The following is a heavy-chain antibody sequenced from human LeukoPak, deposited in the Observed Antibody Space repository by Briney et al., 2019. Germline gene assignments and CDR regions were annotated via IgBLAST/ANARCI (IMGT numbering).Heavy chain of an antibody. CDR3: ARSAFLRFLEWFDP. V-gene: IGHV3-23*01. D-gene: IGHD3-3*01. J-gene: IGHJ5*02. CDR1: GFTFSSYA. Sequence: GGSLRLSCAASGFTFSSYAMNWVRQAPGKGLEWVSSISGRGGSTYYAASVKGRFTISRDNSKNALYLQMNSLKAEDTAVYYCARSAFLRFLEWFDPWGQGTLVTVSS. CDR2: ISGRGGST.